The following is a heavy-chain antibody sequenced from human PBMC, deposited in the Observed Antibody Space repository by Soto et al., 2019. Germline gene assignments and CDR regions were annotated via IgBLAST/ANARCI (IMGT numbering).Heavy chain of an antibody. V-gene: IGHV3-11*01. CDR2: ISIASSTI. Sequence: QAQLVESGGGLVKPGGSLRLSCAASGFTFSDYYMGWIRQAPGRGLEWLSYISIASSTIYYADSVKGRFSISRDNAKNSLYLQLSSLRAEDTAVYFCARERARVFDSWGQGTLVTVSS. CDR1: GFTFSDYY. CDR3: ARERARVFDS. J-gene: IGHJ4*02.